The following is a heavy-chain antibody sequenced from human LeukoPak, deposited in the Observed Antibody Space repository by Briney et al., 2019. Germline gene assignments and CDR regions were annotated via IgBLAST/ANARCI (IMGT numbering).Heavy chain of an antibody. V-gene: IGHV4-39*01. CDR2: IYYSGST. J-gene: IGHJ6*02. CDR1: GGSISSSSYY. D-gene: IGHD2-2*02. Sequence: SETLSLTCTVSGGSISSSSYYWGWIRQPPGKGLEWIGSIYYSGSTYYNPSPKSRVTISVDTSKNQFSLKLSSVTAADTAVYYCASPDCSSTSCYIWYYGMDVWGQGTTVTVSS. CDR3: ASPDCSSTSCYIWYYGMDV.